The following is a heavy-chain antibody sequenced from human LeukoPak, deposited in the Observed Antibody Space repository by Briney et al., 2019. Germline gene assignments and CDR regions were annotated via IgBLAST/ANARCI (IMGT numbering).Heavy chain of an antibody. J-gene: IGHJ3*02. CDR2: IYYSGRT. CDR1: GGSISSYY. Sequence: SETLSLTCTVSGGSISSYYWSWIRQPPGKGLEWIGYIYYSGRTNYNPSLKSRVTISVDTSKNQFSLKLSSVTAADTAVYYCASVDIVTHDAFDIWGQGTMVTVSS. V-gene: IGHV4-59*01. D-gene: IGHD5-12*01. CDR3: ASVDIVTHDAFDI.